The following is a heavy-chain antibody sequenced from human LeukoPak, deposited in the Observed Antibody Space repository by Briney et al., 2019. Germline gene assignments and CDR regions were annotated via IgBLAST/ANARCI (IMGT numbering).Heavy chain of an antibody. CDR2: IGGSGYTT. J-gene: IGHJ6*03. CDR1: GFTFSSYS. D-gene: IGHD3/OR15-3a*01. CDR3: AKRDASRGLGYYYMDV. V-gene: IGHV3-23*01. Sequence: GGSLRLSCAASGFTFSSYSMNWVRQAPGKGLEWISTIGGSGYTTYYADSVKGRFTISRDNSKNAVYLQMNSLKADDTAVYYCAKRDASRGLGYYYMDVWGKGTTVTVSS.